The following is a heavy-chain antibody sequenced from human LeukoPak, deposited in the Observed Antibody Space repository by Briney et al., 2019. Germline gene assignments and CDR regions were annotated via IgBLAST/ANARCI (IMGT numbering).Heavy chain of an antibody. CDR1: GYTFSSYA. J-gene: IGHJ3*02. D-gene: IGHD1-26*01. V-gene: IGHV1-3*01. Sequence: ASVKVSCKASGYTFSSYAMQWVRQAPGQRLEWMGWINAGNGNTKYSQKFQGRVSITRDTSANTAYMELSSLRSEDTAVYYCATAIGWELLPGAFDIWGQGTMVTVSS. CDR2: INAGNGNT. CDR3: ATAIGWELLPGAFDI.